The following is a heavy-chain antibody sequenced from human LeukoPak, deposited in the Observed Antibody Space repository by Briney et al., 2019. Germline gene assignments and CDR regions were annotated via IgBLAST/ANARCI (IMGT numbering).Heavy chain of an antibody. CDR2: IKSKTDGETT. CDR3: TTVYSDSGGFYFNYCDY. Sequence: GGSLRLSCIGTGFTFSSDAMGWVRQAPGKGLEWVGRIKSKTDGETTDYAAPVKGRFTISRDDSKNTLYLQMNSLKTEDTAVYYCTTVYSDSGGFYFNYCDYWGQGTLVTVST. J-gene: IGHJ4*02. CDR1: GFTFSSDA. V-gene: IGHV3-15*01. D-gene: IGHD3-22*01.